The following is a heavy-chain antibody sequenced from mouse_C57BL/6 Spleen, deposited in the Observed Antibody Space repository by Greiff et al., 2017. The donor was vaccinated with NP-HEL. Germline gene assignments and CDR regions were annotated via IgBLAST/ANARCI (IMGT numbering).Heavy chain of an antibody. D-gene: IGHD1-1*01. V-gene: IGHV7-3*01. J-gene: IGHJ4*01. CDR1: GFTFTDYY. CDR2: IRNKANGYTT. Sequence: EVKLVESGGGLVQPGGSLSLSCAASGFTFTDYYMSWVRQPPGKALEWLGFIRNKANGYTTEYSASVKGRFTISRDNSQSILYLQMNALRAEDSATYYCARSNLSITTDYYYAMDYWGQGTSVTVSS. CDR3: ARSNLSITTDYYYAMDY.